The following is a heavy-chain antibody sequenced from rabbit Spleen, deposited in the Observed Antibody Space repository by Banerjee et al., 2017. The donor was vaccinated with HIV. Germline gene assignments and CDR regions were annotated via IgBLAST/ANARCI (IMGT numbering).Heavy chain of an antibody. J-gene: IGHJ4*01. CDR3: ARDRPGSDNFDL. V-gene: IGHV1S47*01. Sequence: QEQLVESGGGLVQPGGSLKLSCKASGFDFSNYGVSWVRQAPGKGLEWIGYIEPIFGNTYYANWVNGRFTISSHNAQNTLYLQLSSLTAADTATYFCARDRPGSDNFDLWGPGTLVTVS. CDR1: GFDFSNYG. D-gene: IGHD3-1*01. CDR2: IEPIFGNT.